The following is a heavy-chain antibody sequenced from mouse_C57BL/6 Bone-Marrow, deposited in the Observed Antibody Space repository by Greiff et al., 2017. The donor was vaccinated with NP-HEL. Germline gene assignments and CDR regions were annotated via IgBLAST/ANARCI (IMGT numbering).Heavy chain of an antibody. CDR1: GFSLTSYG. D-gene: IGHD1-1*01. J-gene: IGHJ1*03. CDR3: AKKNYGRGDWYFDV. V-gene: IGHV2-5*01. Sequence: QVQLKESGPGLVQPSQSLSITCTVSGFSLTSYGVHWVRQSPGKGLEWLGVIWRGGRTDYNEAFMSRLSITKYNSNSQVFFKMNRLQADDTAIYYGAKKNYGRGDWYFDVWGTGTTVTVSS. CDR2: IWRGGRT.